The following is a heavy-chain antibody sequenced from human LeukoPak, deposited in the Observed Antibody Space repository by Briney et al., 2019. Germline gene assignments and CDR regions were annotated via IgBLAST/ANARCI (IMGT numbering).Heavy chain of an antibody. CDR2: IWYDGSKK. V-gene: IGHV3-33*01. D-gene: IGHD3-22*01. Sequence: GGSLRLSCAASGFTFSSYGMHWVRQAPGKGLEWVAVIWYDGSKKYYVDSVKGRFTISRDNSKNTLYLQMNSLRAEDTAMYNCAYQDYYDSSGIDYWGQGTLVTVSS. CDR3: AYQDYYDSSGIDY. J-gene: IGHJ4*02. CDR1: GFTFSSYG.